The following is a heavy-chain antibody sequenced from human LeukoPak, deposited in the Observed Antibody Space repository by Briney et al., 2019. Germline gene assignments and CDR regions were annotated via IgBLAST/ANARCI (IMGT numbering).Heavy chain of an antibody. J-gene: IGHJ2*01. CDR2: RYYRGST. Sequence: SQTLSLTCTVSGGSIRSGGFWWGCSRQDPGKGLEWMEYRYYRGSTYYNPSLNSRATMSLDTSKNHFSLKLSSVTAADTAVYYFARAILTPCCYVWYFDLWGRGTLVTVSS. V-gene: IGHV4-31*03. CDR1: GGSIRSGGFW. D-gene: IGHD3-16*01. CDR3: ARAILTPCCYVWYFDL.